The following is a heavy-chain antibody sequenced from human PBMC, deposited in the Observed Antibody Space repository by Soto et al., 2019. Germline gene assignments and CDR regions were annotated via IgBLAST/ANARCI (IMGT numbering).Heavy chain of an antibody. J-gene: IGHJ3*01. V-gene: IGHV3-48*01. CDR1: GFTFRNYG. CDR3: ARDQLYYNDISGRPLNAFDV. Sequence: PGGSLRLSCAASGFTFRNYGMNWVRQAPGKGLEWVSYIGIGGSTKYYADSVKGRFTISRDNAKNSLYLQMNSLRAEDTAVYYCARDQLYYNDISGRPLNAFDVWGQGTMVTVSS. CDR2: IGIGGSTK. D-gene: IGHD3-22*01.